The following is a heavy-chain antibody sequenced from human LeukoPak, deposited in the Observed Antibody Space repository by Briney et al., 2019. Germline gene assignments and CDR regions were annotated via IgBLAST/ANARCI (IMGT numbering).Heavy chain of an antibody. CDR3: ARGMTTALSDY. Sequence: PGGSLRLSCAASGFTFSSYAMHWVRQAPGKGLEWVAVISYGGSNKYYADSVKGRFTISRDNSKSTLYLQMNSLRAEDTAVYYCARGMTTALSDYWGQGTLVTVSS. CDR1: GFTFSSYA. CDR2: ISYGGSNK. J-gene: IGHJ4*02. V-gene: IGHV3-30-3*01. D-gene: IGHD4-17*01.